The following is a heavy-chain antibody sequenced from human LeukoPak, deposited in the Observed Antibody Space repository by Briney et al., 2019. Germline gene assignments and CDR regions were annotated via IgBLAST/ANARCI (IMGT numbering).Heavy chain of an antibody. CDR3: ARNNGDSSDYYDSSGPRGHYYYYYGMDV. J-gene: IGHJ6*02. CDR1: GYTFTGYY. D-gene: IGHD3-22*01. V-gene: IGHV1-2*02. CDR2: INPNSGGT. Sequence: ASVKVSCKASGYTFTGYYMHWVRRAPGQGLEWMGWINPNSGGTNYAQKFQGRVTMTRDTSISTAYMELSRLRSDDTAVYYCARNNGDSSDYYDSSGPRGHYYYYYGMDVWGQGTTVTVSS.